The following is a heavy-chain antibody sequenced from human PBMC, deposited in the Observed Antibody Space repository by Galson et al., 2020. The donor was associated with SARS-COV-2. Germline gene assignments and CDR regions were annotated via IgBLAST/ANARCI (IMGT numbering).Heavy chain of an antibody. V-gene: IGHV5-51*01. CDR3: ASLDYDILTGYYNHWFDP. J-gene: IGHJ5*02. CDR1: GYSFTSYW. D-gene: IGHD3-9*01. Sequence: GESLKISCKGSGYSFTSYWIGWVRQMPGKGLEWMGIIYPGDSDNRYSPSFQGQVTISADKSISTAYLQWSSLKASDTAMYYCASLDYDILTGYYNHWFDPWGQGTLVTVSS. CDR2: IYPGDSDN.